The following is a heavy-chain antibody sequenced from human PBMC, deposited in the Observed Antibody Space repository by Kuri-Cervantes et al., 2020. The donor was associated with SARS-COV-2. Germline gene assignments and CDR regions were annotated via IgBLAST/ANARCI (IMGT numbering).Heavy chain of an antibody. V-gene: IGHV3-64*01. CDR2: ISSNGGST. J-gene: IGHJ2*01. CDR1: GFTFSSYW. Sequence: GSLRLSCAASGFTFSSYWMSWVRQAPGKGLEYVSAISSNGGSTYYANSVKGRFTISRDNSKNTLYLQMGSLRAEDMAVYYCARDLGGSTSQDWYFDLWGRGTLVTVSS. CDR3: ARDLGGSTSQDWYFDL. D-gene: IGHD2-2*01.